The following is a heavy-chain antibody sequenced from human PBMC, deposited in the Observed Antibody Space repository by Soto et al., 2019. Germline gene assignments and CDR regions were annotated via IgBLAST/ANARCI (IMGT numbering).Heavy chain of an antibody. Sequence: EVQLVESGGGLVQPGGSLILSCAASGFTFSSYWMHWVRQAPGKGLVWVSRINSDGSITTYADSVKGRFTISRDNAKNTLYLQMDSLRVEDTAVYYCATTLAAAGYSWGQGTLVTVSS. D-gene: IGHD6-13*01. CDR1: GFTFSSYW. J-gene: IGHJ4*02. CDR3: ATTLAAAGYS. V-gene: IGHV3-74*01. CDR2: INSDGSIT.